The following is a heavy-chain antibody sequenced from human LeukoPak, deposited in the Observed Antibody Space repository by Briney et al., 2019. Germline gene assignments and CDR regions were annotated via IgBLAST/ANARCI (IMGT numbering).Heavy chain of an antibody. Sequence: PSETLSLTCAVSGGSISSGGYSWSWIRQPPGKGLGWIGYIYHSGSTYYNPSLKSRVTISVDRSKNQFSLKLSSVTAADTAVYYCASGGYCSSTSCQEAWFDPWGQGTLVTVSS. J-gene: IGHJ5*02. CDR1: GGSISSGGYS. V-gene: IGHV4-30-2*01. D-gene: IGHD2-2*01. CDR3: ASGGYCSSTSCQEAWFDP. CDR2: IYHSGST.